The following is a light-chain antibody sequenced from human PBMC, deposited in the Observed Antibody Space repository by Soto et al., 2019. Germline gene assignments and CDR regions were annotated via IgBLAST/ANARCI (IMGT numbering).Light chain of an antibody. CDR3: QQSYIAPWT. J-gene: IGKJ1*01. Sequence: DIHVTQSPSSLSASVGDRVSITCRASQSISTYLNWYQQKPGKVPRLLIYAASSLQSGVPSRFSGSGSGTDFTLTISSLQPEDFATYYCQQSYIAPWTFGQGTKVDIK. V-gene: IGKV1-39*01. CDR2: AAS. CDR1: QSISTY.